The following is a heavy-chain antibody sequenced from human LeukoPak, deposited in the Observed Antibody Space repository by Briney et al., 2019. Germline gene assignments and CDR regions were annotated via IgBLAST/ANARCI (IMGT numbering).Heavy chain of an antibody. CDR1: GFTFSSYA. Sequence: GGSLRLSCAASGFTFSSYAMSWVRQAPGKGLEWVSLISTSGGSTYYADSVKGRFTISRDNSKNTLYLQMNSLRAEDTAVYYYARFGAPFDYWGQGTLVTVSS. D-gene: IGHD3-10*01. CDR3: ARFGAPFDY. J-gene: IGHJ4*02. V-gene: IGHV3-23*01. CDR2: ISTSGGST.